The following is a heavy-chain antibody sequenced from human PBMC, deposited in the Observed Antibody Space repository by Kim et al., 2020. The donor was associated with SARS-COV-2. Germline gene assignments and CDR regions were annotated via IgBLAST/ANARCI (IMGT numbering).Heavy chain of an antibody. J-gene: IGHJ4*02. CDR1: GGSISSSSYY. CDR2: IYYSGST. CDR3: ARLTQWLVGLY. V-gene: IGHV4-39*01. D-gene: IGHD6-19*01. Sequence: SQTLSLTCTVSGGSISSSSYYWGWIRQPPGKGLEWIGSIYYSGSTYYNPSLKSRVTISVDTSKNQFSLKLSSVTAADTAVYYCARLTQWLVGLYWGQGTL.